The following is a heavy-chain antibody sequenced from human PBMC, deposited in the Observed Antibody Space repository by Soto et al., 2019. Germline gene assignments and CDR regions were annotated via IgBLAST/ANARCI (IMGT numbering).Heavy chain of an antibody. Sequence: EVQLVESGGGLVQPGGSLRLSCADSGFTFSTNWMHWVRRAPGKGLEWVSRMSSDGSTTNYADSVKGRFTISRDNAKNTLYLQMNSLSVEDTAVYYCARGPRGWYGFDYWGQGTLVTVSS. D-gene: IGHD6-19*01. V-gene: IGHV3-74*01. CDR1: GFTFSTNW. J-gene: IGHJ4*02. CDR2: MSSDGSTT. CDR3: ARGPRGWYGFDY.